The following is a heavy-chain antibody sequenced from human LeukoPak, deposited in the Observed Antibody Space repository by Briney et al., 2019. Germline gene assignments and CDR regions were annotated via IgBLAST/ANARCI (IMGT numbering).Heavy chain of an antibody. CDR3: ARDPRNYDILTGYYAWGYGMDV. V-gene: IGHV4-31*03. CDR1: GGSISSGGYY. Sequence: SQTLSLTCTVSGGSISSGGYYWSWIRQHPGKGLEWIGYIYYSGSTYYNPSLKSRVTISVDTSKNQFSLKLSSVTAADTAVYYCARDPRNYDILTGYYAWGYGMDVWDQGTTVTVSS. D-gene: IGHD3-9*01. CDR2: IYYSGST. J-gene: IGHJ6*02.